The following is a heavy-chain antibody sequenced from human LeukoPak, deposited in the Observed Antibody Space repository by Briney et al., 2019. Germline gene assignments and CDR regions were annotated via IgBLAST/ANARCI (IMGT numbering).Heavy chain of an antibody. CDR2: ISGNGHQT. D-gene: IGHD3-22*01. Sequence: PGGSRRLSCSAPGFTFSIFAMTWVRQLPGRGLEWVSSISGNGHQTYYADSVKGRFSVSRDNSKNILYLQMDSLRADDSALYYCEKDANYYDSSGYLIPFDYWGQGTLVTVSS. V-gene: IGHV3-23*01. J-gene: IGHJ4*02. CDR1: GFTFSIFA. CDR3: EKDANYYDSSGYLIPFDY.